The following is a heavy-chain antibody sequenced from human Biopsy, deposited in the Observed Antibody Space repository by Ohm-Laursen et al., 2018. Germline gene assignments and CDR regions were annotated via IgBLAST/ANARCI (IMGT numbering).Heavy chain of an antibody. CDR3: ARELGDFWGGRQFDF. D-gene: IGHD3-3*01. J-gene: IGHJ5*01. Sequence: ASVKASCNASAYSFGDHRIHWVRQAPGQGLEWMGWIDTINGGARYAQKFQGRVTMTRDTSISTTYMELRRLTSDDTAVFYCARELGDFWGGRQFDFWGQGTLVTVSS. V-gene: IGHV1-2*02. CDR2: IDTINGGA. CDR1: AYSFGDHR.